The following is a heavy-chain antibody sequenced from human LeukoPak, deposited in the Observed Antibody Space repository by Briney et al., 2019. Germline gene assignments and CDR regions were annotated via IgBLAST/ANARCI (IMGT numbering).Heavy chain of an antibody. CDR1: GGTFSSYA. Sequence: SVKVSCKASGGTFSSYAISWVRQAPGQGLEWMGGIIPIFGTANYAQKFQGRVTITTDESTSTAYMELSSLRSEDTAVYYCARAAVVVPAAQLGGWYYYYMDVWGKGTTVTVSS. CDR2: IIPIFGTA. J-gene: IGHJ6*03. D-gene: IGHD2-2*01. CDR3: ARAAVVVPAAQLGGWYYYYMDV. V-gene: IGHV1-69*05.